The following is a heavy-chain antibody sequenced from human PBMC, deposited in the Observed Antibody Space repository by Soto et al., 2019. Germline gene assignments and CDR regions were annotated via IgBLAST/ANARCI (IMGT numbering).Heavy chain of an antibody. CDR2: ISAYNGNT. CDR3: ARVNYSNYGVYYYGMDV. CDR1: GYTFTSYG. J-gene: IGHJ6*02. D-gene: IGHD4-4*01. V-gene: IGHV1-18*01. Sequence: ASVKVSCKASGYTFTSYGISWVRQATGQGLEWMGWISAYNGNTNYAQKLQGRVTMTTDTSTSTAYMELRSLRSDDTAVYYCARVNYSNYGVYYYGMDVWGQGTTVTVSS.